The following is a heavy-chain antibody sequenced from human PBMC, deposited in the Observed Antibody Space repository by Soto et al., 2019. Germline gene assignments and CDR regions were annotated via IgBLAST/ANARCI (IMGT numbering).Heavy chain of an antibody. CDR2: INHSGST. J-gene: IGHJ4*02. Sequence: SETLSLTCAVYGGSFSGYYWSWIRQPPGKGLEWIGEINHSGSTNYNPSLKSRVTISVDTSKNQFSLKLSSLRSEDTAVYYCARVRPAIEKAFDYWGQGTLVTVSS. V-gene: IGHV4-34*01. CDR3: ARVRPAIEKAFDY. CDR1: GGSFSGYY. D-gene: IGHD2-21*01.